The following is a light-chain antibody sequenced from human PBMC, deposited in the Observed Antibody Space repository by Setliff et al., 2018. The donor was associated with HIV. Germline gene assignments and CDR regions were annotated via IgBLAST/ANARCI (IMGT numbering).Light chain of an antibody. CDR2: QVI. J-gene: IGLJ1*01. V-gene: IGLV2-14*01. CDR3: SASRPSTNLVV. Sequence: QSVLTQPASVSGSPGQSITISCTGTNSDIGGYNYVSWYQQLPGKAPKLMIFQVINRPSGVSNRFSGSKSGNTASLTISGLQAEDEANYYCSASRPSTNLVVFGTGTKGTV. CDR1: NSDIGGYNY.